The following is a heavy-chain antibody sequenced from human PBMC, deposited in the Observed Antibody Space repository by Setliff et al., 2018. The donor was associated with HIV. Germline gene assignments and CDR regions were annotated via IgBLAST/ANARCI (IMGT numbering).Heavy chain of an antibody. Sequence: LRLSCAASGLTFSGYPMSWVRQAPGKGLEWVSGITWRGGVLGYAASAEGRFIISRDNARSSLHLQMNSLATEDTALYFCVKGGTLAGQFYYYMNVWGKGTTVTAP. CDR1: GLTFSGYP. J-gene: IGHJ6*03. CDR2: ITWRGGVL. CDR3: VKGGTLAGQFYYYMNV. D-gene: IGHD6-19*01. V-gene: IGHV3-9*01.